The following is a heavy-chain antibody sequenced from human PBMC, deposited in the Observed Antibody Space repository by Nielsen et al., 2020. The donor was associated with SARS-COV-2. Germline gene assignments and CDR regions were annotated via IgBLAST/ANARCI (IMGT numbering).Heavy chain of an antibody. J-gene: IGHJ4*02. CDR3: ARFSGSFQLDY. V-gene: IGHV3-11*01. Sequence: GESLKISCAASGFTFSDYYMSWIRQAPGKGLEWVSYISSSGSTIYYADSVKGRFTISRDNAKKSLYLQMNSLRAEDTAVFYCARFSGSFQLDYWGQGTLVTVSS. CDR2: ISSSGSTI. D-gene: IGHD1-26*01. CDR1: GFTFSDYY.